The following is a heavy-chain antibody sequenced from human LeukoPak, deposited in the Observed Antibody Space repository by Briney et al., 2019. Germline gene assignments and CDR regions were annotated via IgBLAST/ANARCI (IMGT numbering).Heavy chain of an antibody. J-gene: IGHJ4*02. D-gene: IGHD1-1*01. CDR1: GYSISSGYY. V-gene: IGHV4-38-2*02. CDR2: IYHSGST. Sequence: PSETLSLTCTVSGYSISSGYYWGWIRQPPGKGLEWIGSIYHSGSTYYNPSLKSRVTMSVETSKNQFSLKLSSVTAADTAVYYCARDRGTWNDDGFDYWGQGTLVTVSS. CDR3: ARDRGTWNDDGFDY.